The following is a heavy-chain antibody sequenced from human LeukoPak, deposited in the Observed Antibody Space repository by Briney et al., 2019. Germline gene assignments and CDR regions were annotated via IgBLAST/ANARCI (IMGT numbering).Heavy chain of an antibody. V-gene: IGHV3-48*04. CDR2: INSGGDAT. J-gene: IGHJ4*02. CDR1: GFTFSIHN. Sequence: GGSLRLSCAASGFTFSIHNMDWVRQAPGKGLEWISYINSGGDATHYADSVKGRFTISRDDAKNSLYMQMNSLTAEDTAVYYCARGAGRYGDYRDYWGQGTLVTVSS. D-gene: IGHD4-17*01. CDR3: ARGAGRYGDYRDY.